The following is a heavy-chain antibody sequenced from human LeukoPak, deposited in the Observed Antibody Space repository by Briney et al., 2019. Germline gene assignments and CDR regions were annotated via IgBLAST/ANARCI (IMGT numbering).Heavy chain of an antibody. CDR2: ISANNGNT. D-gene: IGHD3-10*01. J-gene: IGHJ3*02. V-gene: IGHV1-18*01. CDR3: ARRGKWFGELLNAFDI. Sequence: ASVKVSCKASGYIFTSYTISWVRQAPGQGLEWMGWISANNGNTNYAQKFQGRVTMTTDTSTSTAYMELRSLRSDDTAVYYCARRGKWFGELLNAFDIWGQGTMVTVSS. CDR1: GYIFTSYT.